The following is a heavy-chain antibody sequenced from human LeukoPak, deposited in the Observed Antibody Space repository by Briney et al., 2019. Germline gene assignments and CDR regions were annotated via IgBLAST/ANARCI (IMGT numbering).Heavy chain of an antibody. D-gene: IGHD1-26*01. J-gene: IGHJ3*02. CDR3: ARRAPELLDAFDI. Sequence: SETLSLTCTVSGGSISSYYWSWIRQPPGKGLEWIGYIYYSGSTNYNPSLKSRVTISVDTSKNQFSLKLSSVTAADTAVYYCARRAPELLDAFDIWGQGTMVTVSS. CDR1: GGSISSYY. V-gene: IGHV4-59*08. CDR2: IYYSGST.